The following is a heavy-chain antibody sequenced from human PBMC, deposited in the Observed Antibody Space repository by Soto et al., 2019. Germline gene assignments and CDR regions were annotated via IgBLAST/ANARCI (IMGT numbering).Heavy chain of an antibody. Sequence: EVQLVESGGCLVQPGGSLRLSCAASGFTFSSYWMSWVRQAPGKGLEWVANIKQDGSEKYYVDSVKGRFTISRDNAKNSLYLQMNSLRAEDTAVYYCARGGEDIVVVPAAIYFDYWGQGTLVTVSS. D-gene: IGHD2-2*01. V-gene: IGHV3-7*03. CDR3: ARGGEDIVVVPAAIYFDY. CDR1: GFTFSSYW. CDR2: IKQDGSEK. J-gene: IGHJ4*02.